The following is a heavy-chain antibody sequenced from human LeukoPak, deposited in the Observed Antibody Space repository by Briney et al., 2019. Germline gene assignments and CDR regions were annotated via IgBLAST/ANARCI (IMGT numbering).Heavy chain of an antibody. CDR2: ISYDGSNK. CDR3: AKDSVLLWFGELLRGHFDY. J-gene: IGHJ4*02. D-gene: IGHD3-10*01. V-gene: IGHV3-30*18. Sequence: PGRSLRLSCAASGFTFSSYGMHWVRQAPGKGLEWVAVISYDGSNKYYADSVKGRFTISRDNSKNTLYLQMNSLRAEDTAVYYCAKDSVLLWFGELLRGHFDYWGQGTLVTVSS. CDR1: GFTFSSYG.